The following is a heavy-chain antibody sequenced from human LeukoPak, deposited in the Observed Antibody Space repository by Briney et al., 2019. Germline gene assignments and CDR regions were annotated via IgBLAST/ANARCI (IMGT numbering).Heavy chain of an antibody. CDR3: ARGYCSSTSCYGGSY. J-gene: IGHJ4*02. V-gene: IGHV7-4-1*02. CDR1: GYTFTSYA. CDR2: INTNTGNP. D-gene: IGHD2-2*01. Sequence: GASVKVSCKTSGYTFTSYAMNWARQAPGQGLEWMGWINTNTGNPTYAQGFTGRFVFSLDTSVSTAYLQISSLKAEDTAVYYCARGYCSSTSCYGGSYWGQGTLVTVSS.